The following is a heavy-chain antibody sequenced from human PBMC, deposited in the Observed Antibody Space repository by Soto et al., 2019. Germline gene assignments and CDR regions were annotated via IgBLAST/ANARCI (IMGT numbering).Heavy chain of an antibody. J-gene: IGHJ4*02. CDR3: ARGACGAGTCYSDY. V-gene: IGHV1-2*02. Sequence: ASVKVSCKASGYTVTDYYMYWVRQAPGQGLECMGWINPYTGATHYAQKFQGRVTMTRXTXXSXXXMXLXXLRXDXTAVYCCARGACGAGTCYSDYWGQGTLVTISS. CDR1: GYTVTDYY. CDR2: INPYTGAT. D-gene: IGHD6-13*01.